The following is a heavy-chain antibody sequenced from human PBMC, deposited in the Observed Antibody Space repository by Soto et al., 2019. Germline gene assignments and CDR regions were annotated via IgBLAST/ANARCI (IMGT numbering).Heavy chain of an antibody. Sequence: EVQLLESGGGLVQPGGSLRLSCAASEFTFSSYAMSWVRQAPGKGLEWVSTISGSGGSTYYADSVKGRFTISRDNSKNTLYLQMNSLRAEDTAVYYCAKGDSYSSSSSYFDYWGQGTLVTVSS. V-gene: IGHV3-23*01. CDR3: AKGDSYSSSSSYFDY. CDR1: EFTFSSYA. D-gene: IGHD6-6*01. J-gene: IGHJ4*02. CDR2: ISGSGGST.